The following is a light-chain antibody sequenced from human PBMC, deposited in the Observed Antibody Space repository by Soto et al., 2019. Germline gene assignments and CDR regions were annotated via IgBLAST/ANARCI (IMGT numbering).Light chain of an antibody. Sequence: EIVMTQSPATLSVSPGERATLSCRASQSVSSNLAWYQQKPGQAPRLLIYTASTRATGIPARFSASGSGTEFTLTISSLQSKDFAVYYCQQYNNWWTFGQGTKVEIK. J-gene: IGKJ1*01. CDR2: TAS. V-gene: IGKV3-15*01. CDR3: QQYNNWWT. CDR1: QSVSSN.